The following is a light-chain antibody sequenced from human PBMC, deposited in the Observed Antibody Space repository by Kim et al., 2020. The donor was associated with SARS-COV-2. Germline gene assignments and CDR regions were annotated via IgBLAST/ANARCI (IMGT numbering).Light chain of an antibody. CDR3: QAWDSSTVV. J-gene: IGLJ2*01. Sequence: VSPGQTASITCSGDKLGDRYVCWYQQKPGQSPALVIYQDAKRPSGIPERFSGSNSGNTATLTISGTQPMDEADYYCQAWDSSTVVFGGGTQLTVL. CDR2: QDA. V-gene: IGLV3-1*01. CDR1: KLGDRY.